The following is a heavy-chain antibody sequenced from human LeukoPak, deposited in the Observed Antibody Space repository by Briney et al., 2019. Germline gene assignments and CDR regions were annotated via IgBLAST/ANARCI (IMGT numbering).Heavy chain of an antibody. D-gene: IGHD5-24*01. CDR2: ISGSGGRI. CDR3: AKDLGRWSTYYYYMDV. V-gene: IGHV3-23*01. CDR1: GFTFSDYY. J-gene: IGHJ6*03. Sequence: PGGSLRLSCAASGFTFSDYYMSWIRQAPGKGLEWVSGISGSGGRIHYGDSVKGRFTISRDNTKNTLYLQMNSLRTEDTAIYYCAKDLGRWSTYYYYMDVWGKGTTVTVSS.